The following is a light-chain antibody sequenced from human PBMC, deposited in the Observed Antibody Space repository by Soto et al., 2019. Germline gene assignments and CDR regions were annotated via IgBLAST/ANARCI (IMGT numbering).Light chain of an antibody. CDR3: QQINSDPPIT. V-gene: IGKV3D-15*01. Sequence: EIVMTQSPATLSVPPVERSTLSCRASQSVGSDLAWYQQKPGQAPRLVIYDIFTRATGVPTRISGSGSGTEFTLTIRSLQPEDFATYYCQQINSDPPITCGQGKRREIK. CDR2: DIF. CDR1: QSVGSD. J-gene: IGKJ5*01.